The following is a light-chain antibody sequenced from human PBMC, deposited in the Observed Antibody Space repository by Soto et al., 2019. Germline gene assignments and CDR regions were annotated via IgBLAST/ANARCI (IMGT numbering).Light chain of an antibody. Sequence: EIVMTQSPATLSVSPGERATLSCRASQSVSNNLAWYQKKPGQAPRLLIYGASTRANGIPARFSGSGSGPDFTLTISSLQSEDFAVYYCQQYNNWWTFGQGTRVEIK. V-gene: IGKV3-15*01. CDR2: GAS. CDR3: QQYNNWWT. J-gene: IGKJ1*01. CDR1: QSVSNN.